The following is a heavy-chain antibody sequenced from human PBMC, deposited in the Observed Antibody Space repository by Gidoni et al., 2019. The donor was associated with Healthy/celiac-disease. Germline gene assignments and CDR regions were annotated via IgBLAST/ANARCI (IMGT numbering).Heavy chain of an antibody. J-gene: IGHJ6*02. CDR2: IYPGDSDT. CDR1: GYSFTSYW. CDR3: ARHTFRQEDTAMVTGFGDYYYYYGMDV. Sequence: EVQLVQSGAEVKKPGASLKISCKGSGYSFTSYWIGWVRQMPGKGLEWMGIIYPGDSDTRYSPSFQGQVTISADKSISTAYLQWSSLKASDTAMYYCARHTFRQEDTAMVTGFGDYYYYYGMDVWGQGTTVTVSS. D-gene: IGHD5-18*01. V-gene: IGHV5-51*01.